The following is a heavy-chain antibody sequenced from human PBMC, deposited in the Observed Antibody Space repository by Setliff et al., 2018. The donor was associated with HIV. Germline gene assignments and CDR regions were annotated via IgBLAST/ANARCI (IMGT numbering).Heavy chain of an antibody. Sequence: GASVKVSCKASGGTFSSYVISWVRQAPGQGPEWMGGIIPMYGVANYAQKSQGRVTITTDESTSTAYMELSSLRSEDTAVYYCALPYCGGGNCWSSASLPPAGWFDPWGQGTLVTVSS. J-gene: IGHJ5*02. CDR1: GGTFSSYV. CDR3: ALPYCGGGNCWSSASLPPAGWFDP. CDR2: IIPMYGVA. D-gene: IGHD2-15*01. V-gene: IGHV1-69*05.